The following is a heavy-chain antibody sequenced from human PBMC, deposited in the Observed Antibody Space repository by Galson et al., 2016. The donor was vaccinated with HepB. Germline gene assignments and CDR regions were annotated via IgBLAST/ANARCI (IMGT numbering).Heavy chain of an antibody. J-gene: IGHJ4*02. Sequence: TLSLTCTVSSESFSDSHYYWSWFRQVPGKAPEWIGFVHYGGLTHTNPALRSRVITSVDASAKQLSLKLTSVTAADTAVYYCARAGHDHCSGGSCPADYWGQGILVTVSA. CDR3: ARAGHDHCSGGSCPADY. D-gene: IGHD2-15*01. V-gene: IGHV4-30-4*08. CDR1: SESFSDSHYY. CDR2: VHYGGLT.